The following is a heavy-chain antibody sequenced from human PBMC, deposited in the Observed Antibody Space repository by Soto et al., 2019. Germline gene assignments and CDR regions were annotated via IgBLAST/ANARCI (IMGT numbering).Heavy chain of an antibody. CDR3: ARGYCSSTSCPGIDYYGTDV. V-gene: IGHV4-39*01. J-gene: IGHJ6*02. Sequence: SETLSLTCTVSGGSISSSSYYWGWIRQPPGKGLEWIGSIYYSGSTYYNPSLKSRVTISVDTSKNQFSLKLSSVTAADTAVYYCARGYCSSTSCPGIDYYGTDVWGQGTTVTVSS. CDR2: IYYSGST. D-gene: IGHD2-2*01. CDR1: GGSISSSSYY.